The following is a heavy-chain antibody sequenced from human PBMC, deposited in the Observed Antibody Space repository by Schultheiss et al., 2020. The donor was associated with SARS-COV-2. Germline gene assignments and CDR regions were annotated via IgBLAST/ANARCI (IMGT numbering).Heavy chain of an antibody. Sequence: SETLSLTCAVYGGSFSGYYWSWIRQPPGKGLEWIGSIYYSGSTYYNPSLKSRVTISVDTSKNQFSLKLSSVTAADTAVYYCARDYYDSSGYYWGMDVWGQGTTVTVSS. CDR3: ARDYYDSSGYYWGMDV. D-gene: IGHD3-22*01. CDR2: IYYSGST. J-gene: IGHJ6*02. V-gene: IGHV4-34*01. CDR1: GGSFSGYY.